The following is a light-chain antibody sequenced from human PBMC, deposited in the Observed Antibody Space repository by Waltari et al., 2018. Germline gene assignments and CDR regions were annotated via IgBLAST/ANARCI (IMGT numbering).Light chain of an antibody. CDR3: CSYAGSSTYV. CDR2: EGS. J-gene: IGLJ1*01. Sequence: QSALTQPASVSGSPGQSITISCTGTSSDVGSYNLVSWYQRHPGKAPKLMIYEGSKRPEGVSNRFSGSKSGNTASLTISGLQAEDEADYYCCSYAGSSTYVFGTGTKVTVL. CDR1: SSDVGSYNL. V-gene: IGLV2-23*01.